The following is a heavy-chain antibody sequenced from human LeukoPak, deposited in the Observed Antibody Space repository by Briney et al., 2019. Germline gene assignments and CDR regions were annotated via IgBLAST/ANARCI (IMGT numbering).Heavy chain of an antibody. CDR3: ARSVGIQLGLRPFDN. D-gene: IGHD5-18*01. CDR2: IYHSGST. J-gene: IGHJ4*02. CDR1: GASISSNNW. V-gene: IGHV4-4*02. Sequence: PSETLSLTCAVSGASISSNNWWSWVRPPPGKGLEWIGEIYHSGSTNYNPSLKSRVTMSVDKSKNQFSLKLSSVTAADTAVYYCARSVGIQLGLRPFDNWGQGTLVTVSS.